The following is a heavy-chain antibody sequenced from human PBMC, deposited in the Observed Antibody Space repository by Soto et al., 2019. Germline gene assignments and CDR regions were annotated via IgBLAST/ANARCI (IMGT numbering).Heavy chain of an antibody. V-gene: IGHV5-51*01. D-gene: IGHD5-12*01. CDR2: IYPGDSDT. CDR3: ARGHGYNWLALDY. J-gene: IGHJ4*02. Sequence: VESLKISCKGSGYSFTSYLIVWVRQMPGKGLEWMGIIYPGDSDTRYSPSFQGQVTISADKSISTAYLQWSSLKASDTAMYYCARGHGYNWLALDYWGQGTLVTVS. CDR1: GYSFTSYL.